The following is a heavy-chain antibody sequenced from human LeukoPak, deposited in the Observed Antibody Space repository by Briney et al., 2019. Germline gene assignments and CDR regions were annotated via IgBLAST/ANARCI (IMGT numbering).Heavy chain of an antibody. J-gene: IGHJ6*03. CDR3: ARVFASIAAAGKYYYMDV. Sequence: ASVKVSCKASGYTFTGYYMHWVRQAPGQGLEWMGWINPNSGGTNYAQKLQGRVTMTTDTSTSTAYMELRSLRSDDTAVYYCARVFASIAAAGKYYYMDVWGKGTTVTISS. D-gene: IGHD6-13*01. V-gene: IGHV1-2*02. CDR2: INPNSGGT. CDR1: GYTFTGYY.